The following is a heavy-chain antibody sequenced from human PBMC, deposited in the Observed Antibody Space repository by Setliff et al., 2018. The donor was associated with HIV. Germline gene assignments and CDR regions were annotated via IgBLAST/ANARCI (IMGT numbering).Heavy chain of an antibody. V-gene: IGHV3-48*03. CDR2: ISSSGSTI. CDR3: AREGGNSFYYYYGMDV. J-gene: IGHJ6*02. Sequence: GGSLRLSCAASGFTFSSYEMNWVRQAPGKGLEWVSYISSSGSTIYYADSVKGRFTISRDNAKNSLYLQMNSLRAEDTAVYYCAREGGNSFYYYYGMDVWGQGTTVTVSS. CDR1: GFTFSSYE. D-gene: IGHD2-21*02.